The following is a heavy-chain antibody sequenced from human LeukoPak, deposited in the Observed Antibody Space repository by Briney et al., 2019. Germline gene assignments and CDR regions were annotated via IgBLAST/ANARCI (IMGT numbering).Heavy chain of an antibody. D-gene: IGHD3-22*01. V-gene: IGHV4-39*01. CDR1: GCSISSNSYY. CDR3: ARQDMIVVVNWFDP. CDR2: FYYPGST. J-gene: IGHJ5*02. Sequence: SETLSLTCTVSGCSISSNSYYWVRVRQPPGKGLEWIGSFYYPGSTYYNPSLKSRVTISVDTSKNQFSLKLSSVTAADTAVYYCARQDMIVVVNWFDPWGQGTLVTVSS.